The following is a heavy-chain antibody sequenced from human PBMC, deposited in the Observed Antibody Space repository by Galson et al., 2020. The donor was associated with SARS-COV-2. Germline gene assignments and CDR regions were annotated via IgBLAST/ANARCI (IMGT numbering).Heavy chain of an antibody. D-gene: IGHD5-12*01. CDR2: ILYDGSNK. J-gene: IGHJ4*02. Sequence: GGSLRLSCAASGFTFSSYGMHWVRQAPGKGLEWLAVILYDGSNKYYADSVKGRFTISRDNSKNTLYLQMNSLRAEDTAVYYCAKSYSGYVGFDYWGQGTLVTVSS. CDR1: GFTFSSYG. CDR3: AKSYSGYVGFDY. V-gene: IGHV3-30*18.